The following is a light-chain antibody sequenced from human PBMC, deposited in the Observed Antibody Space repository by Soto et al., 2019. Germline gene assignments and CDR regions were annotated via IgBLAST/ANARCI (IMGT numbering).Light chain of an antibody. CDR3: QQYGSPLT. Sequence: EIVLTQSPGTLSLSPGERATLSCRASQSVRSRYFAWYQQKPGQAPRLLIYGASSRATGIPDRFSGSGSGTDFTLTISRLEPEDFAVYYCQQYGSPLTFGGGTKVEIK. CDR1: QSVRSRY. CDR2: GAS. J-gene: IGKJ4*01. V-gene: IGKV3-20*01.